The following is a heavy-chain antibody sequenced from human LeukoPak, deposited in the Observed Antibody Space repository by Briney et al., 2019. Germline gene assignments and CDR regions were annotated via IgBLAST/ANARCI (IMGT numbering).Heavy chain of an antibody. V-gene: IGHV1-58*01. CDR1: ELTFTGSA. CDR2: IVVGSGNT. D-gene: IGHD6-19*01. J-gene: IGHJ4*02. CDR3: AAEQWLVLTN. Sequence: SVKVSCKASELTFTGSAVQWVRQARGQRLEWIGWIVVGSGNTNYAQKFQERVTITRDMSTSTAYMELSSLRSEDTAVYYCAAEQWLVLTNWGQGTLVTVSS.